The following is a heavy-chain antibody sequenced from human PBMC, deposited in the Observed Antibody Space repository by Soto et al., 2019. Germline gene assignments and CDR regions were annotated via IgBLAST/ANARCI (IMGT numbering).Heavy chain of an antibody. J-gene: IGHJ5*02. CDR3: ARDALPSSTNLNWFDP. CDR1: GGSFSGYY. CDR2: INHSGST. V-gene: IGHV4-34*01. Sequence: SETLSLTCAVYGGSFSGYYWSWIRQPPGKGLEWIGEINHSGSTNYNPSLKSRVTISVDTSNNQFSLKLSSVTAADTSVYYCARDALPSSTNLNWFDPWGQGTLVTVSS. D-gene: IGHD2-2*01.